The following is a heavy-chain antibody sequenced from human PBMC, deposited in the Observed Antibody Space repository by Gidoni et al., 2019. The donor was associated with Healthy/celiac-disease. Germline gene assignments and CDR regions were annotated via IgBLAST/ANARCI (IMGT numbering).Heavy chain of an antibody. CDR1: GFTFDDYA. CDR3: AKAHFVKDHLSVLDY. Sequence: EVQLVESGGGLVQPGRSLRLSCAASGFTFDDYAMHWVRQAPGKGLEWVSGISWNSGSIGYADSVKGRFTISRDNAKNSLYLQMNSLRAEDTALYYCAKAHFVKDHLSVLDYWGQGTLVTVSS. D-gene: IGHD2-15*01. V-gene: IGHV3-9*01. J-gene: IGHJ4*02. CDR2: ISWNSGSI.